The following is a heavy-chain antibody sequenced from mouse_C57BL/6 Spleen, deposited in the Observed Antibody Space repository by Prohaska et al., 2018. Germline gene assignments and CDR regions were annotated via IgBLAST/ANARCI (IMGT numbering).Heavy chain of an antibody. Sequence: SVKISCKASGYTFTDYYMNWVKQSHGKSLEWIGNINPNNGVNSYNQKFKGNDTLTVEEALCTDYMELRSMRAEDSAVYYCERGGLDDWGQGTTLTVSS. CDR2: INPNNGVN. CDR3: ERGGLDD. V-gene: IGHV1-26*01. J-gene: IGHJ2*01. CDR1: GYTFTDYY.